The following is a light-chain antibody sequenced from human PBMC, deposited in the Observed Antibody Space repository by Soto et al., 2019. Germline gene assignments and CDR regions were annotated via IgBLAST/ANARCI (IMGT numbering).Light chain of an antibody. Sequence: DIQMTQSPYSLSAAVGDRVTIACRASQNINTYLNWYQQKPGKAPKLLIFDATSLQSGVPSRFSVGRSRTEFTLTITSLQPEDFATYYCQQTSSAPFTFGPGTKVDIK. CDR2: DAT. CDR3: QQTSSAPFT. J-gene: IGKJ3*01. V-gene: IGKV1-39*01. CDR1: QNINTY.